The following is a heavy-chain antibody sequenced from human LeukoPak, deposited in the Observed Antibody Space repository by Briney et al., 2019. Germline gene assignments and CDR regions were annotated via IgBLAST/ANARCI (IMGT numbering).Heavy chain of an antibody. CDR2: IHYTGST. V-gene: IGHV4-59*01. CDR3: ARGVYYGSGNDFRFDP. Sequence: SETLSLICTVSGGSINSYYWSWIRQPPGKGLECIGYIHYTGSTNYNPSLKSRVTISVDTSKSQFSLKLSSVTAADTAIYYCARGVYYGSGNDFRFDPWGQGTLVTVSS. CDR1: GGSINSYY. J-gene: IGHJ5*02. D-gene: IGHD3-10*01.